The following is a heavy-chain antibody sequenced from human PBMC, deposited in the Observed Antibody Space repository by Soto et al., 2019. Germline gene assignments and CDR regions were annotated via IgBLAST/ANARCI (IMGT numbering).Heavy chain of an antibody. V-gene: IGHV4-39*01. Sequence: SETLSLTCTVSGGSISSSSYYWGWIRQPPGKGLEWIGSIYYSGSTYYNPSLKSRVTISVDTSKNQLSLKLSSVTAADTAVYYCARQKSTVLRFLEWLPTTPFDYWGQGTLVTVSS. CDR3: ARQKSTVLRFLEWLPTTPFDY. J-gene: IGHJ4*02. D-gene: IGHD3-3*01. CDR1: GGSISSSSYY. CDR2: IYYSGST.